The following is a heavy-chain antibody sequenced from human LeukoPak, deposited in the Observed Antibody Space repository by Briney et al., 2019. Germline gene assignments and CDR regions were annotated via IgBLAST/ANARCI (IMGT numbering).Heavy chain of an antibody. Sequence: ASVKVSCKASGYTFTSYYMHWVRQAPGHGLEWMGIINPSGGSTSYAQKFQGRVTMTSDTSTSTVYMELSSLRSEDTAVYYCARDNRERWELLFSFDYWGQGTLVTVSS. V-gene: IGHV1-46*01. D-gene: IGHD1-26*01. CDR1: GYTFTSYY. CDR2: INPSGGST. J-gene: IGHJ4*02. CDR3: ARDNRERWELLFSFDY.